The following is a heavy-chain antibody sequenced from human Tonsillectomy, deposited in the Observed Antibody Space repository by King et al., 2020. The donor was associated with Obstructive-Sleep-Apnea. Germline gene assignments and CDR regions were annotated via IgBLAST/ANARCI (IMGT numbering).Heavy chain of an antibody. Sequence: VQLVESGGGLVQPGGSLRLSCVASGFTFSSYWMTWVRQAPGKGLEWVANIHEDGSQKNYGDSVKGRFTISRDDAKNSLFLQMTRMRAEDTAVYYCARDDTHCSGGIYYDAVDVWGQGTMVTVSS. J-gene: IGHJ3*01. V-gene: IGHV3-7*01. CDR3: ARDDTHCSGGIYYDAVDV. CDR2: IHEDGSQK. D-gene: IGHD2-15*01. CDR1: GFTFSSYW.